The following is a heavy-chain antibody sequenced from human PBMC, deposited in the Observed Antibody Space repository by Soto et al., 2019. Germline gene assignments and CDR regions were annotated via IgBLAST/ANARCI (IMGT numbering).Heavy chain of an antibody. D-gene: IGHD3-10*01. CDR1: GGSIISSSYY. Sequence: SETLSLTCTVSGGSIISSSYYWGWIRQPPGKGLEWIGSIYYSGSTYYNPSLKSRVTISVDTSKNQFSLKLSSVTAADTAVYYCARHLHRSFYGSGSYYHYGMDVWGQGTTVTVSS. CDR3: ARHLHRSFYGSGSYYHYGMDV. V-gene: IGHV4-39*01. CDR2: IYYSGST. J-gene: IGHJ6*02.